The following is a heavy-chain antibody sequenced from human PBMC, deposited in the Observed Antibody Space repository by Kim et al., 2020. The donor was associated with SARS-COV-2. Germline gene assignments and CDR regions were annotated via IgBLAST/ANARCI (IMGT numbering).Heavy chain of an antibody. J-gene: IGHJ4*02. V-gene: IGHV1-69*10. Sequence: SVKVSCKTSGGTFNNYVISWVRQAPGQGLEWMGGIIPTFGIPNYAQKFQGTITITADKSTHTAYMELTSLRSEDTAMYYCARGQGGLDYYDSSGYSFDYWGQGTLVTVSS. D-gene: IGHD3-22*01. CDR1: GGTFNNYV. CDR2: IIPTFGIP. CDR3: ARGQGGLDYYDSSGYSFDY.